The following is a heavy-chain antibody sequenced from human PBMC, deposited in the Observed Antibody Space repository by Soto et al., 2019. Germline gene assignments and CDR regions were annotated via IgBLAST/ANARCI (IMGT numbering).Heavy chain of an antibody. CDR3: ARGLDWTKRGFGY. Sequence: QVQLQESGPGLVKPSETLSLTCTVSGGSVSSGSYYWSWIRQPPGKGLEWIGYIYYSGSTNYNPSLKSRVTMSVDTSKNQFSLKLSSVTAADTAVYYCARGLDWTKRGFGYWGQGTLVTVSS. CDR2: IYYSGST. D-gene: IGHD3-3*01. V-gene: IGHV4-61*01. CDR1: GGSVSSGSYY. J-gene: IGHJ4*02.